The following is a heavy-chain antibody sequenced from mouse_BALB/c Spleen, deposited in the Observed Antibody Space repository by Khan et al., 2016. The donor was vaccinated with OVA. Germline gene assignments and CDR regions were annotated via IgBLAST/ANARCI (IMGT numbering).Heavy chain of an antibody. CDR1: GDSITTGY. CDR2: IIYTGYT. J-gene: IGHJ3*01. D-gene: IGHD2-14*01. V-gene: IGHV3-8*02. CDR3: ERSTDRYAFVY. Sequence: EVQLQESGPSLVKPSQTLSLTCSVTGDSITTGYWNWIRKFPGNKLEYMGYIIYTGYTYYNPSLKSRISITRHTSNNQYYLQLNSVTDEDTATYYCERSTDRYAFVYWGQGTLVTVSA.